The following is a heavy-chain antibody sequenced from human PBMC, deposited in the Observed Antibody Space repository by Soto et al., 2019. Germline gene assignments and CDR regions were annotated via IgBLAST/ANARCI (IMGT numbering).Heavy chain of an antibody. CDR2: ISAYNGNT. CDR3: ARDTYSGTSPCYYGMDV. Sequence: EASVKVSCKASGYTFTSYGISWVRQAPGQGLEWMGWISAYNGNTNYAQKLQGRVTMTTDTSTSTAYMELRSLRSDDTALYYCARDTYSGTSPCYYGMDVWGQGTTVTVSS. J-gene: IGHJ6*02. V-gene: IGHV1-18*04. D-gene: IGHD1-26*01. CDR1: GYTFTSYG.